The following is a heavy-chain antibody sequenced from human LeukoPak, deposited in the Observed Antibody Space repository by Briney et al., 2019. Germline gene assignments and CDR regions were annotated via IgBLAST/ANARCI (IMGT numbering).Heavy chain of an antibody. J-gene: IGHJ4*02. CDR3: ARARVKLRYFDWLPAGY. Sequence: GGSLRLSCAASGFTFDDYGMSWVRQAPGKGLEWVSGINWNGGSAGYADSVKGRFTISRDNAKNSLYLQMNSLRAEDTALYYCARARVKLRYFDWLPAGYWGQGTLVTVSS. V-gene: IGHV3-20*04. CDR2: INWNGGSA. D-gene: IGHD3-9*01. CDR1: GFTFDDYG.